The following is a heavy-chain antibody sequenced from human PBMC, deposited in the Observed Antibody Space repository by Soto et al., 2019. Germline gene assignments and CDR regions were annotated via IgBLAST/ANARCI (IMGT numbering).Heavy chain of an antibody. CDR3: AKMEGMDPWAYSFDY. Sequence: EVLVLEYGGGLVQPGGSLRLSCAATGFTFSDFAMSWVRQAPGKGLEWVSRIYGGGNGPHYADSVKGRVTISRDNSKNTLYLQMNSLRAEDTAVYYCAKMEGMDPWAYSFDYWGQGTLVTVSS. D-gene: IGHD2-2*03. CDR1: GFTFSDFA. J-gene: IGHJ4*02. V-gene: IGHV3-23*01. CDR2: IYGGGNGP.